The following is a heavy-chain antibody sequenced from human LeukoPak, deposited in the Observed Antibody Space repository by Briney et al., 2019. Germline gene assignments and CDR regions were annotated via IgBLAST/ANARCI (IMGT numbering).Heavy chain of an antibody. J-gene: IGHJ4*02. D-gene: IGHD3-10*01. Sequence: GGSLRLSCAASGFTVSSNYMSWVRQAPGKGLEWVSVIYSGGSTYYADSVKGRFTISRDNSKNTLYLQMNSLRAEDTAVYYCARVQGSSYYFDYWGQGTLVTVCS. V-gene: IGHV3-53*01. CDR3: ARVQGSSYYFDY. CDR1: GFTVSSNY. CDR2: IYSGGST.